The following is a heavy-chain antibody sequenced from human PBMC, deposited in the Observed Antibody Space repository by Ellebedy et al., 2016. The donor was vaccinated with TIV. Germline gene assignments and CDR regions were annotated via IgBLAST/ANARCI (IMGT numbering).Heavy chain of an antibody. V-gene: IGHV3-23*01. J-gene: IGHJ4*02. Sequence: GGSLRLSCAASGFTFSSYAMSWVRQAPGKGLEWVSAISGSGGNTYYADSVKGRFTISRDNSKNTLYLQMNSLRAEDPAVYYWAKGRRMVYSTGGLDYWGQGTPVSVSS. CDR3: AKGRRMVYSTGGLDY. CDR2: ISGSGGNT. D-gene: IGHD2-8*01. CDR1: GFTFSSYA.